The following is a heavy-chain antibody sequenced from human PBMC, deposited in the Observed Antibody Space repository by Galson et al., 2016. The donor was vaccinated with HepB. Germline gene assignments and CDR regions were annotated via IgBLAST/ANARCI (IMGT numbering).Heavy chain of an antibody. CDR3: ARHVPDATAPPRGAFDI. CDR1: GGSMSISGYY. CDR2: IYYSGNT. J-gene: IGHJ3*02. V-gene: IGHV4-39*01. D-gene: IGHD1-1*01. Sequence: SETLSLTCTVSGGSMSISGYYWGWIRQPPMKGLEWIGSIYYSGNTYYNPSIQSRVTISVDTSKNQFSLKLRSVTAADTAVYYCARHVPDATAPPRGAFDIWGQGTMVTVSS.